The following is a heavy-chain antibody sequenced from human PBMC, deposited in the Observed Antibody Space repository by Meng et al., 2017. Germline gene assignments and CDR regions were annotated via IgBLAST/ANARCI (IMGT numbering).Heavy chain of an antibody. CDR1: AGNSISTA. V-gene: IGHV1-69*01. D-gene: IGHD2-21*02. CDR2: IIPIFGTG. Sequence: GQWWAQVKMPASSVQAPCKACAGNSISTASCCGRRAPGQGLEWMGGIIPIFGTGNYAQKLQGRVTITADESTSTAYMELSSLRSEDTAVYYCAREIAAAYCGGDCYLWGQGTLVTASS. J-gene: IGHJ5*02. CDR3: AREIAAAYCGGDCYL.